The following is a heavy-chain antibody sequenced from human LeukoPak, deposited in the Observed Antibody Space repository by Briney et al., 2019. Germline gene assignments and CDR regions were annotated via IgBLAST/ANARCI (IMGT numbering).Heavy chain of an antibody. Sequence: SETLSLTCTVSGGSISSYYWSWIRQPAGKGLEWIGRIYTSGSTNYNPSLKSRVTMSVDTSKNQFSLKLSSVTAADRAVYYCARDLDGDYVPLYYYYYMDVWGKGTTVTVSS. D-gene: IGHD4-17*01. CDR2: IYTSGST. J-gene: IGHJ6*03. V-gene: IGHV4-4*07. CDR3: ARDLDGDYVPLYYYYYMDV. CDR1: GGSISSYY.